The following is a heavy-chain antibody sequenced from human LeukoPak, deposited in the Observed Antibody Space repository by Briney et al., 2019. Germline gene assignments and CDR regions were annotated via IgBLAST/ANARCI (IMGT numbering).Heavy chain of an antibody. CDR1: GGSLSDYY. CDR3: ASPHQVRGLNVFDC. CDR2: INQSGST. Sequence: SETLSLTCAVYGGSLSDYYWSWIRQPPGKGLEWIGEINQSGSTKYNPPLKGRVTISVETSKKQFSLKLRSVTAADTAVYYCASPHQVRGLNVFDCWGQGTLVTVSS. V-gene: IGHV4-34*01. D-gene: IGHD3-10*01. J-gene: IGHJ4*02.